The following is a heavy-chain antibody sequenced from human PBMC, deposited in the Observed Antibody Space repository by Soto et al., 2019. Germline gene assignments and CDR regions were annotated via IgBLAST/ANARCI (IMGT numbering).Heavy chain of an antibody. CDR2: IKQDGSEK. CDR1: GFTFSSYW. CDR3: ARDKLAVVTAMEYYFDY. Sequence: GGSLRLSCAASGFTFSSYWMSWVRQAPGKGLEWVANIKQDGSEKYYVDSVKGRFTISRDNAKNSLYLQMNSLRAEDTAVYYCARDKLAVVTAMEYYFDYWGQGT. J-gene: IGHJ4*02. V-gene: IGHV3-7*05. D-gene: IGHD2-21*02.